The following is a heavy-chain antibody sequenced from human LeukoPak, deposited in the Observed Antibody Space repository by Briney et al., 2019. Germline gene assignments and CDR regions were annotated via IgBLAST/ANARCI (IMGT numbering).Heavy chain of an antibody. Sequence: SETLPLTCTVSGGSISSSSYYWGWIRQPPGKGLEWIGSIYYSGSTYYNPSLKSRVTIFVDTSMNQFSLKLSSVTAADTAMYYCARHDYSSGMNWFDPWGQGTLVTVSS. J-gene: IGHJ5*02. CDR2: IYYSGST. D-gene: IGHD6-19*01. CDR3: ARHDYSSGMNWFDP. CDR1: GGSISSSSYY. V-gene: IGHV4-39*01.